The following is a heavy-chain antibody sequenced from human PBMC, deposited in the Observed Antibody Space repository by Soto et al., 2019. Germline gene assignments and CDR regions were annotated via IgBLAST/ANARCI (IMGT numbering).Heavy chain of an antibody. CDR3: ARDGESSFSTWSFGGL. V-gene: IGHV1-69*08. CDR2: LIPFLGVT. CDR1: GGTYSPYT. D-gene: IGHD3-10*01. Sequence: QVQLVQSGAEVEKPGSSVKVSCKSSGGTYSPYTINWVRQAPGQGLEWMGRLIPFLGVTNYGLKFQARVTITADKATNTAYMELRGLRFEDTAVYYCARDGESSFSTWSFGGLWCRGTLVTVSS. J-gene: IGHJ4*02.